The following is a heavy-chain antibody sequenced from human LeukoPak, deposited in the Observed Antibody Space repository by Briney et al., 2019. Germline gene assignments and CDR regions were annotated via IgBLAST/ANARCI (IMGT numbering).Heavy chain of an antibody. CDR3: ARSDYYGSGRAGMDV. J-gene: IGHJ6*04. V-gene: IGHV4-34*01. CDR2: INHSGST. CDR1: GGSFSGYY. D-gene: IGHD3-10*01. Sequence: SETLSLTCAVYGGSFSGYYWSWIRQPPGKGLEWIGEINHSGSTNYNPSLKSRVTISVDTSKNQFSLKLSSVTAADTAVYYCARSDYYGSGRAGMDVWGKGTTVTASS.